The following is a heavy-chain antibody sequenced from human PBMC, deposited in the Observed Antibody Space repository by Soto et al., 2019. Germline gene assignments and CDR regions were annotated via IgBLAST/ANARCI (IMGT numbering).Heavy chain of an antibody. Sequence: EVQLVQSGGGLVQPGGSLRLSCAASGFTFSDYYMDWVRQVPEKGLEWLGRSRNKANSYNTEYAPSVKGRFSNSRDDSKESMYLQITSLKSEYSAVYYCARDTGGSYDYWGQGALVTVPS. CDR3: ARDTGGSYDY. D-gene: IGHD3-16*01. V-gene: IGHV3-72*01. J-gene: IGHJ4*02. CDR1: GFTFSDYY. CDR2: SRNKANSYNT.